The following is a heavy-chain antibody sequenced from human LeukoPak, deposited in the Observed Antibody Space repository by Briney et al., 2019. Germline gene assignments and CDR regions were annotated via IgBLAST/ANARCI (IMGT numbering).Heavy chain of an antibody. V-gene: IGHV1-18*01. J-gene: IGHJ4*02. CDR1: GYTFTSYG. CDR3: AGGLYPYYYDSSGYAYFDY. CDR2: ISAYNGNT. Sequence: GASVKVSCKASGYTFTSYGISWVRQAPGQGLEWMGWISAYNGNTNYAQKLQGRVTMTTDTSTSTAYMELRSLRSDDTAAYYCAGGLYPYYYDSSGYAYFDYWGQGTLVTVSS. D-gene: IGHD3-22*01.